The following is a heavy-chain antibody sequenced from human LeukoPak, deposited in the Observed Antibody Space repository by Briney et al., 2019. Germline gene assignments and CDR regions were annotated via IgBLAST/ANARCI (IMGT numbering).Heavy chain of an antibody. D-gene: IGHD4-17*01. J-gene: IGHJ4*02. CDR3: AKRAKGTTGRFFDY. V-gene: IGHV3-23*01. CDR2: ISEGVGNT. CDR1: GVTFTNYA. Sequence: PGGSLRLSCAASGVTFTNYAMTWVRQAPGKGLEWVSGISEGVGNTYYADSVKGRFTISRDHSKNTLYLQMNSLRAEDTALYYCAKRAKGTTGRFFDYWGQGTLVTVSS.